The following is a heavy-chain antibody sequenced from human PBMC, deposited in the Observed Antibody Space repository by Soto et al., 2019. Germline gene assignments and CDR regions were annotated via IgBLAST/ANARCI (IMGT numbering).Heavy chain of an antibody. D-gene: IGHD4-4*01. V-gene: IGHV1-18*01. CDR3: ARDRQNYSSLDY. Sequence: QVQLVQSGAEVKNPGASVKVSCRASGYTLSNNYGISWVRQAPGQGLEWMGWINSYNGVTNNARKFQDRVTLTTDASTTTAYMELRSLRSDDTAIYYCARDRQNYSSLDYWGQGTLVTVSS. CDR1: GYTLSNNYG. CDR2: INSYNGVT. J-gene: IGHJ4*02.